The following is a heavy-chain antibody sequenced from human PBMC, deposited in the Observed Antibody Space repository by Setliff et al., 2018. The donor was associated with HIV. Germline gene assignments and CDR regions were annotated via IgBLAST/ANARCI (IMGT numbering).Heavy chain of an antibody. CDR2: AYHRGNT. J-gene: IGHJ6*03. D-gene: IGHD3-22*01. CDR3: ARGRVYKGYYDSSSSWGRYYYYHMDV. Sequence: SETLSLTCAVSGVSTSNNNYWWSWVRQPPGKGLEWIGEAYHRGNTNYNPSLKSRVTMSVDKSLNQVSLNLSSVTAADTAVYFCARGRVYKGYYDSSSSWGRYYYYHMDVWGQGTTVTVSS. CDR1: GVSTSNNNYW. V-gene: IGHV4-4*02.